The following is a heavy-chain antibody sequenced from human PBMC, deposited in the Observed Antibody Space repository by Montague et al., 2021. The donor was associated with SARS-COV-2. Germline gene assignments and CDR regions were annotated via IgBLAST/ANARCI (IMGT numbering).Heavy chain of an antibody. CDR3: ARGRYETSGSKPQFFEY. D-gene: IGHD5-12*01. Sequence: SETLSLTCAVYGGSFDAHYWSWIRQSTGTGLQWIGEVNQVGNSYYNPSLRSRDRVAVGTYKRQVSMKVRSLTVADSGLYFCARGRYETSGSKPQFFEYWGPGTLATVSS. V-gene: IGHV4-34*01. CDR1: GGSFDAHY. CDR2: VNQVGNS. J-gene: IGHJ4*02.